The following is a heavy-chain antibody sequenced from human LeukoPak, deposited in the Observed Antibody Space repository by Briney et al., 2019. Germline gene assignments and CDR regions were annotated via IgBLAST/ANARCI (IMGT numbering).Heavy chain of an antibody. CDR1: GDTFSNYV. J-gene: IGHJ4*02. Sequence: SVKVSCKASGDTFSNYVISWVRQAPGQGLEWMGGIIPIFGTANYAQKFQGRVTITADKSTSTAYMELSSLRSEDTAVYYCASRPYYYGSGSYPFDYWGQGTLVTVSS. V-gene: IGHV1-69*06. CDR2: IIPIFGTA. CDR3: ASRPYYYGSGSYPFDY. D-gene: IGHD3-10*01.